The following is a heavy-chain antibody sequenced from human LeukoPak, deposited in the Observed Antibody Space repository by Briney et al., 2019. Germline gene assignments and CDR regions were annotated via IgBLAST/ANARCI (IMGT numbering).Heavy chain of an antibody. CDR1: GGSISSYY. Sequence: SETLSLTCTVSGGSISSYYWSWIRQPPGKGLEWIGYIYYSGSTYYNPSLKSRVTISVDTSKNQFSLKLSSVTAADTAVYYCARGSSSWYLGWFDPWGQGTLVTVSS. J-gene: IGHJ5*02. CDR2: IYYSGST. CDR3: ARGSSSWYLGWFDP. V-gene: IGHV4-59*12. D-gene: IGHD6-13*01.